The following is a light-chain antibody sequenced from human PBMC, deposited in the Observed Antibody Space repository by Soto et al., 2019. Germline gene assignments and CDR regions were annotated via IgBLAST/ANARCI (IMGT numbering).Light chain of an antibody. J-gene: IGKJ5*01. CDR1: QSISTK. Sequence: IVMTQSPAPLSVSPGERATLSCRASQSISTKLAWYQQKPGQAPNLLIYDASNRATGIPARFSGSGSGTDFTLTISSLEPEDFAVYYCQQRSNWPLTFGQGTRLEIK. CDR3: QQRSNWPLT. V-gene: IGKV3-11*01. CDR2: DAS.